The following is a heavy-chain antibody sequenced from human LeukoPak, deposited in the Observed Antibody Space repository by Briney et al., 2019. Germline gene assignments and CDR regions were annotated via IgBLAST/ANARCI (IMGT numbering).Heavy chain of an antibody. CDR2: ISGSGVST. CDR3: ARENVAASGTVRWFDP. V-gene: IGHV3-23*01. J-gene: IGHJ5*02. D-gene: IGHD6-13*01. Sequence: PPGGSLRLSCAASGFSFSSFGMSWVRQAPGKGLEWVSGISGSGVSTYYADSVKGRFTISRDNSKKTLYLQMNSLRGEDTAVYYCARENVAASGTVRWFDPWGQGTLVTVSA. CDR1: GFSFSSFG.